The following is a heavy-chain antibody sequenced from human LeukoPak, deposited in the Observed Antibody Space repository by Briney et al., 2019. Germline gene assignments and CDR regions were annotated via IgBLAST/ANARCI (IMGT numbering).Heavy chain of an antibody. CDR3: ARVRGSGSYYPPLFEL. D-gene: IGHD3-10*01. Sequence: SETLSLTCSVSGGSVSSRNYSWTWIRQPPGKGLEWIGYIYNSGSTKCNPSLKSRVTISVDTSKNQFSLKLSSVTAADTAVYYCARVRGSGSYYPPLFELWGQGTLVTVSS. J-gene: IGHJ4*02. CDR1: GGSVSSRNYS. CDR2: IYNSGST. V-gene: IGHV4-61*01.